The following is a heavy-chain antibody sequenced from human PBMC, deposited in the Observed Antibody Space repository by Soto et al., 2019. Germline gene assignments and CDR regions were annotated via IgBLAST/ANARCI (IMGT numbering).Heavy chain of an antibody. CDR3: ARDKGPVRFLEWLDSNYYGMDV. V-gene: IGHV1-8*01. CDR2: MSPNSGNT. CDR1: GYTFTSYD. Sequence: ASVKVSCKASGYTFTSYDINWVRQATGQGLEWMGWMSPNSGNTGYAQKFQGRVTMTRNTSISTAYMELSSLRSEDTAVYYCARDKGPVRFLEWLDSNYYGMDVWGQGTTVTVSS. J-gene: IGHJ6*02. D-gene: IGHD3-3*01.